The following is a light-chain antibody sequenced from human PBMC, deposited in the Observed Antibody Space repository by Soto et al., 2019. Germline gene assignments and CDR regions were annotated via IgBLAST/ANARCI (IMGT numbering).Light chain of an antibody. Sequence: DIQMTQSPSTLSGSVGDRVTITFRASQTISSWLAWYQQKQGKAPKLLIYKASTLKSGVPSRFRGSGSGTEFTLTISSLQPDDFATYYCQQYNSYSEEFGKGTKVDI. CDR1: QTISSW. CDR2: KAS. V-gene: IGKV1-5*03. CDR3: QQYNSYSEE. J-gene: IGKJ1*01.